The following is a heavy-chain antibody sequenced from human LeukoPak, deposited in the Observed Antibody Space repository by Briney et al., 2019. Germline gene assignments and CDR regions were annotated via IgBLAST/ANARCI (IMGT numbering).Heavy chain of an antibody. V-gene: IGHV4-4*02. Sequence: PSGTLSLTCAASGGSISGSNWWSWVRQPPGKGLEWIGEFYHSGSTNYNPSLKSRVTISVDKSKNQFSLKLSSVTAADTAVYYCARVLCSSTSCYTLGMDVWGQGTTVTVSS. D-gene: IGHD2-2*02. CDR1: GGSISGSNW. J-gene: IGHJ6*02. CDR2: FYHSGST. CDR3: ARVLCSSTSCYTLGMDV.